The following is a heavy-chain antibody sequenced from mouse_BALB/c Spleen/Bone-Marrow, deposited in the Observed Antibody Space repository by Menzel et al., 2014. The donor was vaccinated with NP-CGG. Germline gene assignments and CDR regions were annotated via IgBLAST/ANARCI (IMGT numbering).Heavy chain of an antibody. D-gene: IGHD1-2*01. CDR2: ISYSGGT. Sequence: EVKLVESGPRLVKPSQTLSLPCSVTGDSITSGYWNWIRKFPGNKLEYMGFISYSGGTYYNPSLRSRISITRDTSKNQYYLQLNSVITEDTATYFCARTHYYGWFDSWGQGTTLTVSS. V-gene: IGHV3-8*02. CDR3: ARTHYYGWFDS. CDR1: GDSITSGY. J-gene: IGHJ2*01.